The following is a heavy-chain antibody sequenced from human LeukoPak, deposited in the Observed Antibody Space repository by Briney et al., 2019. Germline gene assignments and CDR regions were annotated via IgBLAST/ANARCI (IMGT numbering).Heavy chain of an antibody. Sequence: GGSLRLSCAASGFTFSDYYMSWIRWAPGKGLEWVSYISGSGSTIYYADSVKGRFTISRDNAKNSLFLQMNSLRAEDTAVYYCAREFPGIAAAGIDYWGQGTLVTVSS. D-gene: IGHD6-13*01. V-gene: IGHV3-11*01. CDR1: GFTFSDYY. J-gene: IGHJ4*02. CDR2: ISGSGSTI. CDR3: AREFPGIAAAGIDY.